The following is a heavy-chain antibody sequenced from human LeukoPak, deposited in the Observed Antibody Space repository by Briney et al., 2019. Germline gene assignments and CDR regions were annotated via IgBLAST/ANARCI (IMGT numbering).Heavy chain of an antibody. D-gene: IGHD2-2*01. CDR2: IRYDGSRK. CDR1: GFIFSSYG. Sequence: GGSLRLSCAASGFIFSSYGMHWVRQAPDKGLEWVAFIRYDGSRKYYADSVKGRFTISRDNSKNTLYLQMNSLRAEDTAMYYCAKDEVVPGYYYTDVWGRGTTVTISS. J-gene: IGHJ6*03. CDR3: AKDEVVPGYYYTDV. V-gene: IGHV3-30*02.